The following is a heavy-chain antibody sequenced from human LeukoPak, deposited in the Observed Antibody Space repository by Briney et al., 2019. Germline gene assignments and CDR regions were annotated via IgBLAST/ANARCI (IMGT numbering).Heavy chain of an antibody. Sequence: SETLSLTCTVSGGSINSYYWSWIRQPPGKGLEWIGYIYYSGSTNYNPSLKSRVTISVDTSKNQFSLKLSSVTAADTAVYYCARGGVFVPFDYWGQGTLVTVSS. D-gene: IGHD3-16*02. J-gene: IGHJ4*02. V-gene: IGHV4-59*01. CDR1: GGSINSYY. CDR3: ARGGVFVPFDY. CDR2: IYYSGST.